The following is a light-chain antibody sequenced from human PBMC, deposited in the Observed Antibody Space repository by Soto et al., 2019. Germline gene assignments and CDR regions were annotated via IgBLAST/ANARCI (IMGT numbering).Light chain of an antibody. CDR1: QSISSY. CDR3: QQSYITPLT. Sequence: DIQMTQSPSSLSASVGDRVTITCRASQSISSYLNWYQQKPGKAPKLLIYAASSLQSGVPSRFSGSGSGTDFTLTISTLQPEDFATYSCQQSYITPLTFGQGTKLEIK. V-gene: IGKV1-39*01. CDR2: AAS. J-gene: IGKJ2*01.